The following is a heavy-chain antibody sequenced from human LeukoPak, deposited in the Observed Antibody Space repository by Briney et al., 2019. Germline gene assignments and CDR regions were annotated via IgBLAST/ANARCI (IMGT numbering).Heavy chain of an antibody. CDR3: ARDRELYYDFWSGYSPPNWFDP. CDR2: INPNSGGT. V-gene: IGHV1-2*02. Sequence: GASVKVSCKASGYTFTGYYMHWVRQAPGQGLEWMGWINPNSGGTNYAQKFQGRVTMTRDTSISTAYMELSRLRSDDTAVYYCARDRELYYDFWSGYSPPNWFDPWGQGTLVTVSS. D-gene: IGHD3-3*01. J-gene: IGHJ5*02. CDR1: GYTFTGYY.